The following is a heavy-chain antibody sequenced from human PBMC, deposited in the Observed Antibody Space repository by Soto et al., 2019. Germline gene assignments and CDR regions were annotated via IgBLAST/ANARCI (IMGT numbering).Heavy chain of an antibody. V-gene: IGHV4-61*01. D-gene: IGHD6-6*01. CDR3: ARDLYSSSSLDY. Sequence: PSETLSLTCTVSGGSVSSGSYYWSWIRQPPGKGLEWIGYIYYSGSTNYNPSLKSRVTISVDTSKNQFSLKLSSVTAADTAVYYCARDLYSSSSLDYWGQGTLVTVSS. J-gene: IGHJ4*02. CDR1: GGSVSSGSYY. CDR2: IYYSGST.